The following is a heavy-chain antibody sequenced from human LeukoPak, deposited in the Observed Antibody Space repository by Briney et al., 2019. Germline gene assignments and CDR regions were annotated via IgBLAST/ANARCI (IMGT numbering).Heavy chain of an antibody. CDR1: GGTFSSYA. V-gene: IGHV1-69*13. CDR3: ARVIVVVPAAGVGYCSGGSCYWWYDAFDI. CDR2: IIPIFGTA. Sequence: ASVKVSCKASGGTFSSYAISWVRQAPGQGLEWMGGIIPIFGTANYAQKFQGRVTITADESTSTAYMELSSLRSEDTAVYYCARVIVVVPAAGVGYCSGGSCYWWYDAFDIWGQGTMVTVSS. D-gene: IGHD2-15*01. J-gene: IGHJ3*02.